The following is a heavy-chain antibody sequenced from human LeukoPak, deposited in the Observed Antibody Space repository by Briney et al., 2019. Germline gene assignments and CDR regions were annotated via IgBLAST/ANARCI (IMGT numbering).Heavy chain of an antibody. Sequence: ASVKVSCKGSGYTFTTYYMHWMRHAPGQGPEWMGIINPRGGSTDYSQKFQGRITMTSDTSTSTVYMELSSLRSDDTAVYFCARVGSAAATADYWGQGTLVTVSS. CDR3: ARVGSAAATADY. CDR2: INPRGGST. J-gene: IGHJ4*02. D-gene: IGHD6-25*01. CDR1: GYTFTTYY. V-gene: IGHV1-46*01.